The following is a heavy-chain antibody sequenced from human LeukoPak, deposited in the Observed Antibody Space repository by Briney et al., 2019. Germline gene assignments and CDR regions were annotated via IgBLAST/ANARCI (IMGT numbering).Heavy chain of an antibody. J-gene: IGHJ5*02. CDR2: ISGSGGSA. Sequence: PGGSLRLSCAASGFNFSNYAMSWVRQAPGKGLEWVSAISGSGGSAFYADSVKGRFTISKDNSKNTQYLQMSSLRAEDTAVYYCAKAKTTFSWFDPWGQGTLVTVSS. CDR1: GFNFSNYA. V-gene: IGHV3-23*01. D-gene: IGHD1-7*01. CDR3: AKAKTTFSWFDP.